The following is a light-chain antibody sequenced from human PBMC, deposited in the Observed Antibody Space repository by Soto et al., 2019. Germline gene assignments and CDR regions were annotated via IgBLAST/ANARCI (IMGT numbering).Light chain of an antibody. Sequence: DIQMTQSPSSLSASVGERVTITCRAGQCVGRCLNWYQQKPGKAPKLLIYAASSLQSGVPSRFSGSGSGTDFTLTISSLQPEDFATYFCQQRYTLSPLTFGGGTKVDI. V-gene: IGKV1-39*01. J-gene: IGKJ4*01. CDR1: QCVGRC. CDR2: AAS. CDR3: QQRYTLSPLT.